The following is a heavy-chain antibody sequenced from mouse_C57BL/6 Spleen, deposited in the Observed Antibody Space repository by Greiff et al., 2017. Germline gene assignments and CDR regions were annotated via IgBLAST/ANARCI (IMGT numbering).Heavy chain of an antibody. CDR1: GYTFTSYW. D-gene: IGHD2-5*01. CDR2: INPSTGGT. V-gene: IGHV1-53*01. J-gene: IGHJ3*01. CDR3: ARPPSYYSNTGFAY. Sequence: QVQLQQSGTELVKPGASVKLSCKASGYTFTSYWLHWVKPRPGPGLAWIGNINPSTGGTNYNATFKSKATLTIDKSSSTVYMPLSRLTSEDSAVNYCARPPSYYSNTGFAYWGQGTLVTVAA.